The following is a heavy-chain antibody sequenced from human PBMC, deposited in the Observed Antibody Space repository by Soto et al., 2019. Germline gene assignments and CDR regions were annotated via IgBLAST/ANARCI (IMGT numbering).Heavy chain of an antibody. CDR3: AKTIGDYYYYGMDV. J-gene: IGHJ6*02. CDR2: ISYDGSNK. V-gene: IGHV3-30*18. CDR1: GFTCSGYG. D-gene: IGHD1-26*01. Sequence: PGGSLRLSCAAAGFTCSGYGMHWVRKAPGKGLEWVAVISYDGSNKYYADSVKGRFTISRDNSKNTLYLQMNSLRAEDTAVYYCAKTIGDYYYYGMDVWGQGTTVTVSS.